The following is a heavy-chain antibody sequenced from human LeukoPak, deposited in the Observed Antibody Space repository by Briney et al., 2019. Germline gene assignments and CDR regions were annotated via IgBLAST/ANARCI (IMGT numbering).Heavy chain of an antibody. J-gene: IGHJ4*02. CDR3: ARDRGPDCSGGSCWDY. V-gene: IGHV4-59*01. D-gene: IGHD2-15*01. Sequence: SETLSLTCTVSGGSISRYSWSWIRQPPGKGLEWIGYISYSGTTNYNPSLKSRVTISVDTSKNQFSLKLSSVTAADTAVYCCARDRGPDCSGGSCWDYWGQGTQVTVSS. CDR1: GGSISRYS. CDR2: ISYSGTT.